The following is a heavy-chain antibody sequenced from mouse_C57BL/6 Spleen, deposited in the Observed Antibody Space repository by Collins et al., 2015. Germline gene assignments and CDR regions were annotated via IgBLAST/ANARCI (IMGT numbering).Heavy chain of an antibody. J-gene: IGHJ4*01. CDR2: IDPSDSYT. V-gene: IGHV1-69*01. CDR1: GYTFTSYW. Sequence: QVQLQQPGAELVMPGASVKLSCKASGYTFTSYWMHWVKQRPGQGLEWIGEIDPSDSYTNYNQKFKGKSTLTVDKSSSTAYMQLSSLTSEDSAVYYCANGARAMDYWGQGTSVTVSS. CDR3: ANGARAMDY. D-gene: IGHD3-1*01.